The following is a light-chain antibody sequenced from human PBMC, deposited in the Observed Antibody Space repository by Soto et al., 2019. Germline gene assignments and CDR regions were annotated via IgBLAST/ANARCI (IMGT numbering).Light chain of an antibody. CDR2: GAS. CDR3: QQRSNWPLT. V-gene: IGKV3-11*01. J-gene: IGKJ4*01. Sequence: EIVLTQSPATLALSPGERATLSCRASQSVSSYLAWFQQKPGQAPRLLIYGASNRATGIPARFSGSGSGTDFTLTISSIEPEDFALYYCQQRSNWPLTFGGGTKVEIK. CDR1: QSVSSY.